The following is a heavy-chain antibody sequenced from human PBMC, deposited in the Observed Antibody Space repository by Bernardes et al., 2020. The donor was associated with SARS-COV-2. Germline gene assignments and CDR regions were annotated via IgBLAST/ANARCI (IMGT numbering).Heavy chain of an antibody. Sequence: SETLSLTCTVSSGSISSGNYWSWIRQPAGKGLEWIGRIYPSGNTNYNPSLKSRVTISVDTSRNQVSLNLSSVTAADTAVYYCARGCSGGRCYADDWYFDLWGRGTLVTVSS. V-gene: IGHV4-61*02. CDR2: IYPSGNT. CDR3: ARGCSGGRCYADDWYFDL. J-gene: IGHJ2*01. CDR1: SGSISSGNY. D-gene: IGHD2-15*01.